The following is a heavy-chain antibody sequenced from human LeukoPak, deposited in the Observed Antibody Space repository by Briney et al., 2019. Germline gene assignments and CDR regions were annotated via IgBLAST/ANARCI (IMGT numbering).Heavy chain of an antibody. V-gene: IGHV3-7*01. Sequence: GGSLRLSCAASGFRLSIYLVNGVRQAPGKGLEWVANIKQDGSERYYVDSVKGRFTISRDNAKNSLYLQMSSLRAGDTAVYYCARGGYYESSALDSWGQATLVTVSS. CDR1: GFRLSIYL. CDR3: ARGGYYESSALDS. D-gene: IGHD3-22*01. J-gene: IGHJ4*02. CDR2: IKQDGSER.